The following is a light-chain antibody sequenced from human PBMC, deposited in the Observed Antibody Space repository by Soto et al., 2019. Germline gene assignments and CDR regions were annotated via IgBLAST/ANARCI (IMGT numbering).Light chain of an antibody. Sequence: QSVLTQPPSASGFPGQSVTISCTGTSSDVGYYDYVSWYQQHPGKAPKLVIYEVTKRPSGVPDRVSASKSGNTASLTISGLQAEDEADYYCNSFTTSSTYVFGTGTKVTVL. CDR2: EVT. J-gene: IGLJ1*01. V-gene: IGLV2-8*01. CDR3: NSFTTSSTYV. CDR1: SSDVGYYDY.